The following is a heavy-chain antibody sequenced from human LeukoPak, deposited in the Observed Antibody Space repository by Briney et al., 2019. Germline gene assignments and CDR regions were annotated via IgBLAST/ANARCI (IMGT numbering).Heavy chain of an antibody. CDR2: IYFSGGT. Sequence: KPSETLSLTCTVSGDSISSSNCYWGWIRQPPGKGLEWIGSIYFSGGTYYNASLKSRVTISVDTSKNQFSLKLSSVTAADTADCARQTGSGLFSLPGGQGTLVTVSS. J-gene: IGHJ4*02. CDR1: GDSISSSNCY. V-gene: IGHV4-39*01. CDR3: ARQTGSGLFSLP. D-gene: IGHD3-10*01.